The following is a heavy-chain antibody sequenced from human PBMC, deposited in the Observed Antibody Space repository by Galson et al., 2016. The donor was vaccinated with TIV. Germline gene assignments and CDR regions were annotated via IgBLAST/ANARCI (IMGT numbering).Heavy chain of an antibody. V-gene: IGHV4-34*01. D-gene: IGHD6-19*01. CDR1: GGSFRGYY. J-gene: IGHJ3*01. CDR2: INHGERT. Sequence: LSLTCAVYGGSFRGYYWSWIRQPPGKGLEWIGEINHGERTNYNPSLEGRVALSLDTSKNQLSLRLLSVPAADTAVYFCARHSTSGFPTIEVAARRRPFDVWGQGTLVTVSS. CDR3: ARHSTSGFPTIEVAARRRPFDV.